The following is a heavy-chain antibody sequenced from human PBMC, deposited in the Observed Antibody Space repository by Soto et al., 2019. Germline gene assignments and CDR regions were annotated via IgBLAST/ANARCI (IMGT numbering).Heavy chain of an antibody. CDR3: ARGPGFIVVVVAASRRSRHSAFDI. CDR2: INPSGGST. D-gene: IGHD2-15*01. J-gene: IGHJ3*02. V-gene: IGHV1-46*03. Sequence: ASVKVSCKASGYTFTTYVINWVRQAPGQGLEWMGIINPSGGSTSYAQKFQGRVTMTRDTSTSTVYMELSSLRSEDTALYYCARGPGFIVVVVAASRRSRHSAFDIWGQGTMVTVSS. CDR1: GYTFTTYV.